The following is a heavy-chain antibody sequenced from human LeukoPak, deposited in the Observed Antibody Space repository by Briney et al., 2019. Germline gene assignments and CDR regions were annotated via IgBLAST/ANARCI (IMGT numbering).Heavy chain of an antibody. CDR2: ISSSSSYT. CDR3: AAGTAADF. D-gene: IGHD6-13*01. V-gene: IGHV3-11*03. J-gene: IGHJ4*02. CDR1: GIPFSDYY. Sequence: PGGSLRLSCVVSGIPFSDYYMNWIRQAPGKGLEWLSYISSSSSYTDYADSVKGRFTISRDNAKSALYLQMNSLRLEDTAVYYCAAGTAADFSGQGTLVTVSS.